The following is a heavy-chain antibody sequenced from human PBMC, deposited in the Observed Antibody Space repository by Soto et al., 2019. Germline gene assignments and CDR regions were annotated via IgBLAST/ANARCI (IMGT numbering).Heavy chain of an antibody. Sequence: SETLSLTCTGSGTTIRSDYWRWIRQPPGKGLEWIANIHYSGTTNYNPSLASRVTLSVDTSKNQFSLKMTSVTAADRAMYFCARYNSYAIDYWGRGTLVTVSS. D-gene: IGHD2-8*01. J-gene: IGHJ4*02. CDR1: GTTIRSDY. V-gene: IGHV4-59*01. CDR3: ARYNSYAIDY. CDR2: IHYSGTT.